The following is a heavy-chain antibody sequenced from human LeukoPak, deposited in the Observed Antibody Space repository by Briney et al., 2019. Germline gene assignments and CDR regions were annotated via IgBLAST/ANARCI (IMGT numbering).Heavy chain of an antibody. CDR2: IYSGGST. CDR1: GFTVSSNY. D-gene: IGHD3-3*01. Sequence: PGGSLRLSCAASGFTVSSNYMSWVRQAPGKGLEWVSVIYSGGSTYYADSVKGRFTISRDNSKNTLYLQMNSLRAEDTAVYYCASSGYYDFGSGSPTFDYGGQETLVTVPS. J-gene: IGHJ4*02. V-gene: IGHV3-53*01. CDR3: ASSGYYDFGSGSPTFDY.